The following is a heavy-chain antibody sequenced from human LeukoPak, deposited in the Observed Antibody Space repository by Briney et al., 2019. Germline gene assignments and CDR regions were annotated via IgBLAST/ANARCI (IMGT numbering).Heavy chain of an antibody. CDR3: ARHGSDYVWGSYRYRNWFDP. D-gene: IGHD3-16*02. Sequence: PSETLSLTCAVYGGSFSGYYWSWIRQTPGKGLEWLGEINHSGSTNYNPSLKSRVTISVDTSKNQISLKLSSVTAADTAVYYCARHGSDYVWGSYRYRNWFDPWGQGTLVTVSS. V-gene: IGHV4-34*01. CDR1: GGSFSGYY. CDR2: INHSGST. J-gene: IGHJ5*02.